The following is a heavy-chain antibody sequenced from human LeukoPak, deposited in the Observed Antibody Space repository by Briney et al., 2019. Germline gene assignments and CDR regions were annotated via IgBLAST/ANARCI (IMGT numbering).Heavy chain of an antibody. D-gene: IGHD3-10*01. Sequence: GGSLRLSCAASGFGFSDYSMNWVRQAPGKGLEWLSYISPSGSTIYYADSVRGRFTISRDNAKNSLYLQMNSLRDEDTAVYYCARGSSVRGVMDYWGQGTLVTVSS. CDR3: ARGSSVRGVMDY. J-gene: IGHJ4*02. V-gene: IGHV3-48*02. CDR1: GFGFSDYS. CDR2: ISPSGSTI.